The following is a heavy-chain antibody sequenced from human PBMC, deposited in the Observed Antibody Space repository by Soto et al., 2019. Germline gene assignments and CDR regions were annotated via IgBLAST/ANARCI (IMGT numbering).Heavy chain of an antibody. CDR3: AKDWSHGACSGDSCDRARFDP. D-gene: IGHD2-15*01. V-gene: IGHV3-30*18. J-gene: IGHJ5*02. CDR1: GFTFSSYG. CDR2: ISYDGTSK. Sequence: QVQLVESGGGVVQTGRSLRLSCEASGFTFSSYGMHWVRQAPGKGLEWVAGISYDGTSKYYADSVKGRFTISRDNFKNTVYQQMNRLRAEDTAVYYCAKDWSHGACSGDSCDRARFDPWGQGTLVTVSS.